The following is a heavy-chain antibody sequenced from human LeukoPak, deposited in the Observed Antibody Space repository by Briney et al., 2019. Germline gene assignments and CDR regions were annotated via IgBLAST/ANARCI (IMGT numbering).Heavy chain of an antibody. CDR2: INGNGGSA. D-gene: IGHD5-12*01. J-gene: IGHJ6*02. CDR3: VREGAGYRGYDYDYFYAMDV. Sequence: GYHRLSGVASRVALEDNALRSAHQSKRKGLEWVSGINGNGGSAGYADSVKGRFTISRDNAKNAVYLQMSSLRAEDAAFYHCVREGAGYRGYDYDYFYAMDVWGQGTTVTVSS. V-gene: IGHV3-20*01. CDR1: RVALEDNA.